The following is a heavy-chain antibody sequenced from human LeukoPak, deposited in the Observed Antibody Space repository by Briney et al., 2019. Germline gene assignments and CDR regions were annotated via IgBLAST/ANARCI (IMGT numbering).Heavy chain of an antibody. CDR1: GYTFTYYY. Sequence: ASVKVSCKASGYTFTYYYMHWVRQAPGQGLEWMGIINPSSGSTSYAQKFQGRVTITRDMSTSTAYMELTSLRSEDTAVYYCAADLYYYDSSGSGDYWGQGTLVTVSS. CDR2: INPSSGST. D-gene: IGHD3-22*01. CDR3: AADLYYYDSSGSGDY. J-gene: IGHJ4*02. V-gene: IGHV1-46*01.